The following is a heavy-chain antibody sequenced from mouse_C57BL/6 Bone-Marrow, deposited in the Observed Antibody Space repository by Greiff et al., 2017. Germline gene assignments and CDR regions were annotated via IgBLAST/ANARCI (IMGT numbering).Heavy chain of an antibody. Sequence: DVMLVESGGGLVQPGGSLKLSCAASGFTFSDYYMYWVRQTPEKRLEWVAYISNGGGSTYYPDTVKGRFTISRDNAKNTLYLQMSRLKSEDTAMYYCAREDSNQFEFAYWGQGTLVTVSA. J-gene: IGHJ3*01. CDR3: AREDSNQFEFAY. D-gene: IGHD2-5*01. V-gene: IGHV5-12*01. CDR1: GFTFSDYY. CDR2: ISNGGGST.